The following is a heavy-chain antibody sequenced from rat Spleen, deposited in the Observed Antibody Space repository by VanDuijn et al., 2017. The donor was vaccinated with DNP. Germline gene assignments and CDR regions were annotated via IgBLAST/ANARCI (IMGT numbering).Heavy chain of an antibody. CDR3: STRGEGIVH. D-gene: IGHD1-11*01. Sequence: EVQLVESGGGLVRPGNSLRLSCAASGFIFSDYAMAWVRQSPKMGLEWVATIIYDGSSTFYRDSVTGRFTISRDFAKRTLYLQMDSLRSVDTATYYCSTRGEGIVHWGQGVMVTVSS. J-gene: IGHJ2*01. CDR1: GFIFSDYA. V-gene: IGHV5S10*01. CDR2: IIYDGSST.